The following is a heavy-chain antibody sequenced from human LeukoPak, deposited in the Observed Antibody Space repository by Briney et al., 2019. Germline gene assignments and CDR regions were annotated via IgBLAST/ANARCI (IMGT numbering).Heavy chain of an antibody. Sequence: ASVKVSCKASGYTFTSYYMHWVRQAPGQGLEWMGIINPSGGSTSYAQKFQGRDTMTRDTSTSTVYMELSSLRSEDTAVYYCARLSAVAAAGSLGYFQHWGQGTLVTVSS. CDR1: GYTFTSYY. V-gene: IGHV1-46*01. CDR3: ARLSAVAAAGSLGYFQH. J-gene: IGHJ1*01. D-gene: IGHD6-13*01. CDR2: INPSGGST.